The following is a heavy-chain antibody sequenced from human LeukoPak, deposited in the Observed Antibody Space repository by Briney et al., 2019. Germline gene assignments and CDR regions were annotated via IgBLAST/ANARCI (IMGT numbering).Heavy chain of an antibody. CDR2: INSDGSSR. V-gene: IGHV3-74*01. CDR1: GFTFSNYW. CDR3: ASASSHRIAAGGDY. D-gene: IGHD6-13*01. Sequence: PGGSLRLSCAPSGFTFSNYWMHWVRQAPGKGLVWVSRINSDGSSRNYADSVKGRSTISRDNAKNTLYLQMNSLRAEDTAVYYCASASSHRIAAGGDYWGQGTLVTVSS. J-gene: IGHJ4*02.